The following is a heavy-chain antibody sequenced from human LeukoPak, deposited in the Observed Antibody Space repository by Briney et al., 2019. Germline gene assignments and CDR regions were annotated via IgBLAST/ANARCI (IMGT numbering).Heavy chain of an antibody. D-gene: IGHD3-3*01. J-gene: IGHJ3*02. Sequence: ASVKVSCKASGYTFTNYDINWVRQAPGQGLEWMGWLTPNSGDTGFAQRFQGRVTSTRDTSIGTAYLELSGLTSEDTAVYYCARGVVTYYDFWSGYGDAFDIWGQGTMVTVSS. V-gene: IGHV1-8*01. CDR2: LTPNSGDT. CDR3: ARGVVTYYDFWSGYGDAFDI. CDR1: GYTFTNYD.